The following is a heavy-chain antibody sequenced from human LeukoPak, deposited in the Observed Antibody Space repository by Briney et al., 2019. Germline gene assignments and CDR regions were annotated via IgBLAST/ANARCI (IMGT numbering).Heavy chain of an antibody. J-gene: IGHJ4*02. CDR3: AKDQYYDSSGYLDH. Sequence: GGSLRLSCAASGFTFSSYAMSWVRQAPGKGLEWVSAISGSGGSTYYADSVKGRFTISRDNSKNTLYLQMNSLRAEDTAVYYCAKDQYYDSSGYLDHWGQGTLVTVSS. V-gene: IGHV3-23*01. CDR2: ISGSGGST. D-gene: IGHD3-22*01. CDR1: GFTFSSYA.